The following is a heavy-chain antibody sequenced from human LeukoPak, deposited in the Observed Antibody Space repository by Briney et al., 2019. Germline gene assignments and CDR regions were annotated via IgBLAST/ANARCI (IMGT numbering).Heavy chain of an antibody. J-gene: IGHJ4*02. Sequence: SGGSLRLSCAASGFTFSSYTMNWVRQAPGKGLEWVAIINQDGSQKYYVDSVKGRFTISRDNAKNSLYLQMDSLRVEDTAVYHCAKDVAWGRMDLWGQGTLATVSS. CDR3: AKDVAWGRMDL. CDR1: GFTFSSYT. D-gene: IGHD3/OR15-3a*01. CDR2: INQDGSQK. V-gene: IGHV3-7*01.